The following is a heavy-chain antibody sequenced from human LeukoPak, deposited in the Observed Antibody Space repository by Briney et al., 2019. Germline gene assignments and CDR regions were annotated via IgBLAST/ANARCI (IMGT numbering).Heavy chain of an antibody. CDR1: GYSFTSYW. Sequence: GESLKISCQGSGYSFTSYWIGWERQMPGKGLEWMGIIYPGDSDTRYSPSFQGQVTISADRSINTAYLQWSSLKASDTAMYYCARRSSHGGYYYIDYWGQGTLVTVSS. D-gene: IGHD3-10*01. CDR2: IYPGDSDT. V-gene: IGHV5-51*01. J-gene: IGHJ4*02. CDR3: ARRSSHGGYYYIDY.